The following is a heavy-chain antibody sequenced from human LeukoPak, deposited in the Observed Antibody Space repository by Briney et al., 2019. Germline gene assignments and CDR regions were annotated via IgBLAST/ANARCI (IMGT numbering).Heavy chain of an antibody. J-gene: IGHJ4*02. V-gene: IGHV1-2*02. CDR2: INPNSGGT. D-gene: IGHD6-6*01. Sequence: GASVKVSCKASGYTFTGYYMHWVRQAPGQGLEWMGWINPNSGGTNYAQKFQGRVTMTRDTSISTAYMELSRLRSDDTAVYYCARVSCGSSPSSLFDYWGQGTLVTVSS. CDR1: GYTFTGYY. CDR3: ARVSCGSSPSSLFDY.